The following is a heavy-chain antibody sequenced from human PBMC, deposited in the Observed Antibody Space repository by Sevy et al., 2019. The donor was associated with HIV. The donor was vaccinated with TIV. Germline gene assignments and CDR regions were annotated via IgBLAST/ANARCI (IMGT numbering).Heavy chain of an antibody. J-gene: IGHJ3*02. CDR2: ISYDGSNK. V-gene: IGHV3-30-3*01. CDR3: ARPRRYIAAAGIVYDAFDI. CDR1: GFTFSSYA. D-gene: IGHD6-13*01. Sequence: GGSLRLSCAASGFTFSSYAMHWVRQAPGKGLEWVAVISYDGSNKYYADSVKGRFTISRDNSKNTLYLQMNSLGAEDTAVYYCARPRRYIAAAGIVYDAFDIWGQGTMVTVSS.